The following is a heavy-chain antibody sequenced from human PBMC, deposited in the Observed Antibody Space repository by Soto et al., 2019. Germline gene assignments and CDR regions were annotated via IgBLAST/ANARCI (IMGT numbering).Heavy chain of an antibody. CDR1: GGSISSGGYY. D-gene: IGHD3-10*01. Sequence: NPSETLSLTCTVSGGSISSGGYYWSWIRQHPGKGLEWIGYIYYSGSTYYNPSLKSRVTISVDTSKNQFSLKLSSVTAADTAVYYCAREGHGSGIDYWGQGTLVTVSS. J-gene: IGHJ4*02. CDR3: AREGHGSGIDY. V-gene: IGHV4-31*03. CDR2: IYYSGST.